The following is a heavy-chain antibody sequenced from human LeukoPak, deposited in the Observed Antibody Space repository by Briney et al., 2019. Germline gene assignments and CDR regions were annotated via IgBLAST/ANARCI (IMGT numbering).Heavy chain of an antibody. V-gene: IGHV3-23*01. CDR1: GFTFSSYG. D-gene: IGHD3-22*01. CDR2: ISGSGGST. Sequence: PGGSLRLSCVASGFTFSSYGMSWVRQAPGKGLEWVSAISGSGGSTYYADSVKGRFTISRDNSKNTLYLQMNSLRAEDTAVYYCAKARDSSGRPSPSDYWGQGTLVTVSS. CDR3: AKARDSSGRPSPSDY. J-gene: IGHJ4*02.